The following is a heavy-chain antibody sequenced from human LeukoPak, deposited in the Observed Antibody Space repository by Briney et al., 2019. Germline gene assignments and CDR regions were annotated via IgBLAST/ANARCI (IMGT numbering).Heavy chain of an antibody. D-gene: IGHD5-12*01. V-gene: IGHV3-74*01. CDR3: ARDGYDLLYYFDY. CDR2: INSDGSST. Sequence: GGSLRLSCAASGFTFSSYWIHWVRQAPGKGLVWVSRINSDGSSTSYADSVKGRFTISRDNAKNTLYLQMNSLRAEDTAVYYCARDGYDLLYYFDYWGQGTLVTVSS. CDR1: GFTFSSYW. J-gene: IGHJ4*02.